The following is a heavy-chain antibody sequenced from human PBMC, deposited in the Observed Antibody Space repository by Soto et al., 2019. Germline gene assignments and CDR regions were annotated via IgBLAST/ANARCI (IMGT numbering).Heavy chain of an antibody. J-gene: IGHJ4*02. Sequence: ASVKVSCKASGYTFTNNDINWVRQAPGQGLEWMGWINPNSGGTNYAQKFQGWVTMTRDTSISTAYMELSRLRSDDTAVYYCARETASGIAALDYWGQGTLVTVSS. V-gene: IGHV1-2*04. CDR1: GYTFTNND. CDR2: INPNSGGT. D-gene: IGHD6-13*01. CDR3: ARETASGIAALDY.